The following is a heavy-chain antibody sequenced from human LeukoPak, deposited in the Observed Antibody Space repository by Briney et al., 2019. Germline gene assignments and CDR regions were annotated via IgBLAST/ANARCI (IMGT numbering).Heavy chain of an antibody. D-gene: IGHD2-2*01. J-gene: IGHJ4*02. CDR1: GFTFSSCW. V-gene: IGHV3-7*01. CDR2: IKQDGSDK. CDR3: ARQHRYCSPATCSFKHFDL. Sequence: GGSLRLSCAASGFTFSSCWMSWVRQAPGKGLEWVANIKQDGSDKYYVDSVKGRSTISRDNAKNSLYLQMNSLRVEDTALYYCARQHRYCSPATCSFKHFDLWGQGTLVTVSS.